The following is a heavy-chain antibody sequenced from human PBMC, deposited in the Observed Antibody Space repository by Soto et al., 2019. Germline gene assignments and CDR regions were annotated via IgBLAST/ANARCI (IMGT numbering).Heavy chain of an antibody. CDR2: IYYSGST. D-gene: IGHD2-15*01. V-gene: IGHV4-59*01. CDR1: GGSISSYY. J-gene: IGHJ6*02. CDR3: ARAGEVVVAATPRVYGMDV. Sequence: PSETLSLTCTVSGGSISSYYWSWIRQPPGKGLEWIGYIYYSGSTNYNPSLKSRVTISVDTSKNQFSLKLSSVTAADTAVYYCARAGEVVVAATPRVYGMDVWGQGTTVTVYS.